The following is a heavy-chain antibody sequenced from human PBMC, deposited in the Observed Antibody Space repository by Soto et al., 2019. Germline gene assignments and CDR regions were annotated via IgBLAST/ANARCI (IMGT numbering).Heavy chain of an antibody. J-gene: IGHJ3*02. D-gene: IGHD6-19*01. CDR1: GYTFTSYG. CDR2: ISPYSGNT. CDR3: ARDAYSSRNDAFDI. Sequence: ASVKVSCKASGYTFTSYGMHWVRQAPGQRLEWTAWISPYSGNTKYAQKFQGRVTTTTETSTSTAYLELRSLRSDDTAVYYCARDAYSSRNDAFDIWGQGTMVTVSS. V-gene: IGHV1-18*01.